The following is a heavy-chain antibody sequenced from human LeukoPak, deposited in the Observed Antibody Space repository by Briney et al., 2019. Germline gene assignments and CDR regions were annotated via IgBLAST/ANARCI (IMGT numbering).Heavy chain of an antibody. CDR2: INHSGST. J-gene: IGHJ4*02. CDR1: GGSFSGYY. Sequence: SETLSLTCAVYGGSFSGYYWSWIRKPPGKGLEWIGEINHSGSTNYNPSLKSRVTISVDTSKNQFSLKLSSVTAADTAVYYCARAPLTMPYRYFDYWGQGTLVTVSS. D-gene: IGHD2/OR15-2a*01. CDR3: ARAPLTMPYRYFDY. V-gene: IGHV4-34*01.